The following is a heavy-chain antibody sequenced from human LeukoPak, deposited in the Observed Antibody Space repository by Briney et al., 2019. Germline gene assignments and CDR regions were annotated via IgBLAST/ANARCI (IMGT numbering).Heavy chain of an antibody. Sequence: PGGSLRLSCAASEFSVGSNYMTWVRQAPGKGLEWVSLIYSGGSTYYADLVKGRFTISRDNSKNTLYLQMNSLRAEDTAVYYRARGPSGYHNTGGQGTLVTVSS. CDR1: EFSVGSNY. D-gene: IGHD5-12*01. CDR3: ARGPSGYHNT. V-gene: IGHV3-66*01. J-gene: IGHJ4*02. CDR2: IYSGGST.